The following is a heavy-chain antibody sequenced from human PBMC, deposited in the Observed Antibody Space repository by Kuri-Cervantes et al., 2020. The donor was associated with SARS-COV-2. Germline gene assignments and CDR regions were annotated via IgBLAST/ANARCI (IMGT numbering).Heavy chain of an antibody. CDR1: GFPFYDFY. V-gene: IGHV3-11*04. D-gene: IGHD3-16*01. CDR3: ARDLRMGKSLDY. Sequence: LSLTCAPSGFPFYDFYVAWVRQAPGKGLEWVSSIRPSGGSKFYADSVKGRFTISRDDAKSSVYLQMNSLRGEDTVVYYWARDLRMGKSLDYWGQGTLVTVSS. CDR2: IRPSGGSK. J-gene: IGHJ4*02.